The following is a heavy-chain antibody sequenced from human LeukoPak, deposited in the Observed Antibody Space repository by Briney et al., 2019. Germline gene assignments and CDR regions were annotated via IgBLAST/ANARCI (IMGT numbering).Heavy chain of an antibody. CDR1: GGTFSSYA. J-gene: IGHJ5*02. CDR2: IIPIFGTA. D-gene: IGHD3-3*01. Sequence: GASVKVSCKASGGTFSSYAISWVLQAPGQGLEWMGGIIPIFGTANYAQKFQGRVTITADESTSTAYMELSSLRSEDTAVYYCAREVSRITIFGVVMSRNWFDPWGQGTPVTVSS. V-gene: IGHV1-69*13. CDR3: AREVSRITIFGVVMSRNWFDP.